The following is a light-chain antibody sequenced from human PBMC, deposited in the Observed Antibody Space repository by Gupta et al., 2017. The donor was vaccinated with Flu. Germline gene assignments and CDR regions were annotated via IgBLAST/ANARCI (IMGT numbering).Light chain of an antibody. V-gene: IGLV1-47*01. CDR1: SSSIGSNY. CDR2: RNN. Sequence: QSVLTQPPSASGTPGQRVTISCSGSSSSIGSNYVNWYQQFPGTAPKLLIYRNNQRPSGVPDRVSGSKSGTSASLDISGLRSEDEADYYCASWDDDLRGRVFGGGTKLTVL. CDR3: ASWDDDLRGRV. J-gene: IGLJ3*02.